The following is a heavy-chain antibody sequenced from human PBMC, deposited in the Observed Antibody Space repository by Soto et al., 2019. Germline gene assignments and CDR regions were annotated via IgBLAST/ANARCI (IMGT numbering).Heavy chain of an antibody. J-gene: IGHJ4*02. CDR3: ARDSSANFDY. Sequence: EVQLVESGGGLVKPGGSLRLSCAASGFTFSSYSMNWVRQAPGKGLEWVSSISSSSSYIYYADSVKGRFTISRDNAKNSLYLQMNSLRAEETAVYYCARDSSANFDYWGQGTLVTVSS. V-gene: IGHV3-21*01. CDR1: GFTFSSYS. CDR2: ISSSSSYI. D-gene: IGHD6-13*01.